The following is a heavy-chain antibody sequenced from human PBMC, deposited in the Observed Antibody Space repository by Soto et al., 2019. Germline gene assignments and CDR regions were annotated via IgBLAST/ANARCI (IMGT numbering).Heavy chain of an antibody. V-gene: IGHV3-23*01. D-gene: IGHD1-26*01. CDR3: AKNQGVELVPLATVDWFDP. CDR2: ISGSGFKK. CDR1: GFIFGNFG. Sequence: PGGSLRLSCAASGFIFGNFGMSWVRQAPGKGLEWTSSISGSGFKKYYADSVKGRFTISRDNSKSTVYLELNNLSAEDTAVYHCAKNQGVELVPLATVDWFDPWGQGSVVTVSS. J-gene: IGHJ5*02.